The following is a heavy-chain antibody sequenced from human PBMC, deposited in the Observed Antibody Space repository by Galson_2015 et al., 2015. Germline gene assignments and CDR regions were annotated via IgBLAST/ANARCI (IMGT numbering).Heavy chain of an antibody. CDR3: ARDAPGGAQLWQAEYYCYGMDV. CDR2: ISSSSSYI. V-gene: IGHV3-21*01. Sequence: SLRLSCAASGFTFSSYSMNWVRQALGKGLEWVSSISSSSSYIYYADSVKGRFTISRDNAKNSLYLQMNSLRAEDTAVYYCARDAPGGAQLWQAEYYCYGMDVWGQGTTVTVSS. J-gene: IGHJ6*02. D-gene: IGHD5-18*01. CDR1: GFTFSSYS.